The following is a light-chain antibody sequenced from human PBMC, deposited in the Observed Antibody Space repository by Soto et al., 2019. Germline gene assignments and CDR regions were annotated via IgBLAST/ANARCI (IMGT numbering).Light chain of an antibody. J-gene: IGLJ2*01. CDR2: GNS. CDR3: QSYDSSLSAVV. Sequence: QSVLTQPPSVSWAPGQRVTISCTGSSSNIGAGYDVHWYQQLPGTDPKLLSYGNSNRPSGVPDRFSGSKSGTSASLAITGLQAEDEADYYCQSYDSSLSAVVFGGGTKLPVL. CDR1: SSNIGAGYD. V-gene: IGLV1-40*01.